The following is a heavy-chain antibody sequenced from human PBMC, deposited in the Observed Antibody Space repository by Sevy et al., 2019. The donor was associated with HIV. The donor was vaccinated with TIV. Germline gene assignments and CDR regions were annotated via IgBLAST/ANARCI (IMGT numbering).Heavy chain of an antibody. CDR1: GFTFSSYS. J-gene: IGHJ5*02. V-gene: IGHV3-48*02. Sequence: GGSLRLSCAASGFTFSSYSMNWVRQAPGKGLEWVSYISSSSSTIYYAVSVKDRFTISRDNAKNSLYLQMNSLRDEDTAVYYCARASRKSSSITMVRGVMYWFDPWGQGTLVTVSS. CDR3: ARASRKSSSITMVRGVMYWFDP. D-gene: IGHD3-10*01. CDR2: ISSSSSTI.